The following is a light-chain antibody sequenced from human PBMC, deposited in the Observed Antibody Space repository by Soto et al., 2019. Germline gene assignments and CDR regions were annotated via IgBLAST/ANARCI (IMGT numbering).Light chain of an antibody. J-gene: IGLJ3*02. Sequence: QSVLTQPPSASGTPGQRVTISCSGSSSNIGSNTVHWYQQLPGTAPKLLIYINNQRPSGVPDRFSGSKSGTSAPLAISGLQSEDEADYYCAAWYDSLNGQWVFGGGTKLTVL. CDR1: SSNIGSNT. CDR3: AAWYDSLNGQWV. V-gene: IGLV1-44*01. CDR2: INN.